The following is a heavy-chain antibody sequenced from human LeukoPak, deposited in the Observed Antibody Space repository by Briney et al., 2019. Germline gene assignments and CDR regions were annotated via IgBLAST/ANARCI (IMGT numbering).Heavy chain of an antibody. D-gene: IGHD2-15*01. J-gene: IGHJ4*02. CDR1: GGSISSSSYY. V-gene: IGHV4-39*07. CDR2: IYYSGST. CDR3: ARDQYCGGGSCSGFDY. Sequence: PSETLSLTCTVSGGSISSSSYYWGWIRQPRGKGLEWIGSIYYSGSTYYNPSLKSRVTISVDTSKNQFSLKLSSVTAADTAVYYCARDQYCGGGSCSGFDYWGQETLVTVSS.